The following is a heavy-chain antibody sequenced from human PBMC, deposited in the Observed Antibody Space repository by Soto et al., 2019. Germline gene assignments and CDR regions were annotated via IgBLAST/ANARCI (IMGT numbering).Heavy chain of an antibody. CDR1: GGTFSSYA. CDR2: IIPIFGTA. J-gene: IGHJ5*02. Sequence: QVQLVQSGAEVKKPGSSVKVSCKASGGTFSSYAISWVRQAPGQGLEWMGGIIPIFGTANYAQKFQGRVTINADESTSTAYMELSSLRSEDTAVYYCSSSSFATGDFDPWGQGTLVTVSS. D-gene: IGHD6-6*01. CDR3: SSSSFATGDFDP. V-gene: IGHV1-69*01.